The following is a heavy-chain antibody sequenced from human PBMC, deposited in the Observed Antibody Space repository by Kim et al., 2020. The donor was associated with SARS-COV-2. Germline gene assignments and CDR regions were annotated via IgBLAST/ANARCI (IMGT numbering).Heavy chain of an antibody. CDR3: AGGWFGFDY. Sequence: GNTKYSQKFQGRVTITRDTSASTAYMELSSLRSEDTAVYYCAGGWFGFDYWGQGTLVTVSS. CDR2: GNT. D-gene: IGHD3-10*01. J-gene: IGHJ4*02. V-gene: IGHV1-3*01.